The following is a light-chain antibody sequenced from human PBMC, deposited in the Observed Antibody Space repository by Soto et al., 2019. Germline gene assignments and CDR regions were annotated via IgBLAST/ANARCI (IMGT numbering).Light chain of an antibody. V-gene: IGKV3-20*01. J-gene: IGKJ3*01. CDR1: QTVTSNY. CDR3: QQYDSSPFT. CDR2: DAS. Sequence: LTQSPGTLSLSPGERATLSCRASQTVTSNYLAWYQQKPGQAPRLLIYDASSRATGIPDRFSGGGSGTDFTLTISRLEPEDFAVYYCQQYDSSPFTFGPGTKVHIK.